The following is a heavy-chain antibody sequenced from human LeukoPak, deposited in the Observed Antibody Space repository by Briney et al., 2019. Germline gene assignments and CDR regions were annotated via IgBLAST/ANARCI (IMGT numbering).Heavy chain of an antibody. V-gene: IGHV3-53*01. D-gene: IGHD3-22*01. Sequence: GGSLRLSCAASGFTVSSNYMSWVRQAPGKGLEWVSVIYSGGSTYYADSVKGRFTISRDNSKNMLYLQMNSLRAEDTAVYYCARGGANYDSSGYYYDYWGQGTLVTVSS. CDR1: GFTVSSNY. CDR3: ARGGANYDSSGYYYDY. J-gene: IGHJ4*02. CDR2: IYSGGST.